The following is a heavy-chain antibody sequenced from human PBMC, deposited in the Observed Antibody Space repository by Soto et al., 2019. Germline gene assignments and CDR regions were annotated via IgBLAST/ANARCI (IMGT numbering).Heavy chain of an antibody. CDR2: IYSGGST. D-gene: IGHD3-10*01. CDR3: AREAYYGSGSLDAFDI. V-gene: IGHV3-66*01. Sequence: PGGSLRLSCAASGFTVSSNYMSWVRQAPGKGLEWVSVIYSGGSTYYADSVKGRFTISRDNSKNTLYLQMNSLRAEDTAVYYCAREAYYGSGSLDAFDIWGQGTMVTVSS. CDR1: GFTVSSNY. J-gene: IGHJ3*02.